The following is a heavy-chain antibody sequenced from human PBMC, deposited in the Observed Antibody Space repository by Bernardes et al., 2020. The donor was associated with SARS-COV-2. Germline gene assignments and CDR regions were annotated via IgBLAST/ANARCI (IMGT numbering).Heavy chain of an antibody. V-gene: IGHV3-23*01. J-gene: IGHJ4*02. CDR1: GFAFSSYA. Sequence: GGSLRLSCAASGFAFSSYAMNWVRQAPGKGLEWVSIISDSGAKIYYADSVKGRFTISRDISKNTLFLQMNSLRAEDTAVYYCAKDWPMNTWGQGTLVTVSS. CDR3: AKDWPMNT. CDR2: ISDSGAKI. D-gene: IGHD3-16*01.